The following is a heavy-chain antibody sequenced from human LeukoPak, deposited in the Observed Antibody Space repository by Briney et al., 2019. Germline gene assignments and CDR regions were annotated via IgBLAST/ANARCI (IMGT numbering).Heavy chain of an antibody. CDR2: INSDGSST. J-gene: IGHJ6*02. V-gene: IGHV3-74*01. CDR3: ARKPLRYYGMDV. CDR1: GFTFSSYW. Sequence: GGSLRLSCAASGFTFSSYWMHWVRQAPGKGLAWVSRINSDGSSTSYADSVKGRFTISRDNAKNTLYLQMNSLRAEDTAVYYCARKPLRYYGMDVWGQGTTVTVSS.